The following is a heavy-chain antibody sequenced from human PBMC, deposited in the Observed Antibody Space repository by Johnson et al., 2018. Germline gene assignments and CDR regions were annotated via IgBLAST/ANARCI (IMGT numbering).Heavy chain of an antibody. J-gene: IGHJ3*02. CDR2: IWSNGINK. V-gene: IGHV3-33*01. CDR1: GFTFSTYG. CDR3: VRERAPFDAFDI. Sequence: VQLVETGGGVVQPGRSLTLSCTASGFTFSTYGMHWVRQAPGRGLEWVAVIWSNGINKYYADSVKGRFTISRDNSENTLFLQLNSLRAEDTAGYFCVRERAPFDAFDIWGQGTMVTVSS.